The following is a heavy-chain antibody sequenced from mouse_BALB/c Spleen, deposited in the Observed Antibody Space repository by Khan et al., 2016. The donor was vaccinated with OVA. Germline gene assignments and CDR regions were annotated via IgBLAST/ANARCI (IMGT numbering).Heavy chain of an antibody. Sequence: QIQLVQSGAELAKPGASVKMSCKASGYTFTNYWMHWVKQRPGQGLEWIGYINPSTIYTEYNQKFKDKATLTADKSSSTAYMQLRSLTSEDSAVYYCARRLPPYYYAMDYWGQGTSVIVSS. V-gene: IGHV1-7*01. CDR2: INPSTIYT. CDR3: ARRLPPYYYAMDY. D-gene: IGHD3-2*02. CDR1: GYTFTNYW. J-gene: IGHJ4*01.